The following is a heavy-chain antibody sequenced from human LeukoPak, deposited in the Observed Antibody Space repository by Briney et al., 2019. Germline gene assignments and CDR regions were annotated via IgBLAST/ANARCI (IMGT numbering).Heavy chain of an antibody. Sequence: SETLSLTCGVYGGSFSGYHWSWIRLRPGKGLEWIGDINHSGSTHYNPSLKSRVTISVDTSNNQFSLKLHSVTAADTAVYYCARDSYSSGWYTLYYFDYWGQGTLVTVSS. CDR2: INHSGST. CDR3: ARDSYSSGWYTLYYFDY. V-gene: IGHV4-34*01. J-gene: IGHJ4*02. D-gene: IGHD6-19*01. CDR1: GGSFSGYH.